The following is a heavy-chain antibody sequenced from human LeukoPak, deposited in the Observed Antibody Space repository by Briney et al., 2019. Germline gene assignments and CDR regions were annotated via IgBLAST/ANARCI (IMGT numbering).Heavy chain of an antibody. CDR2: ISGSGGGT. D-gene: IGHD3-10*01. CDR3: AKLSGSTYSLWYFDY. V-gene: IGHV3-23*01. CDR1: GFTFSNYA. Sequence: PGGSLPVSCAASGFTFSNYAMSWVRQAPGKGLEWVSTISGSGGGTNYADSVKGRFIISRDNSKNTLYLQMNSLRAEDTAVFYCAKLSGSTYSLWYFDYWGKGTPVSSSS. J-gene: IGHJ4*02.